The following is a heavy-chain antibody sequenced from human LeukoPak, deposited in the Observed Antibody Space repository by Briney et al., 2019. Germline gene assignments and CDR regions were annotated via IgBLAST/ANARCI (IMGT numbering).Heavy chain of an antibody. V-gene: IGHV1-2*06. CDR2: INPNSGGT. J-gene: IGHJ5*02. CDR1: GYTFTGYY. D-gene: IGHD3-22*01. CDR3: AREGSGYYYLTWFDP. Sequence: GASVKVSRKASGYTFTGYYMHWVRQAPGQGLEWMGRINPNSGGTNYAQKFQGRVTMNRDTSISTAYMELSRLRSDDTAVYYCAREGSGYYYLTWFDPWGQGTLVTVSS.